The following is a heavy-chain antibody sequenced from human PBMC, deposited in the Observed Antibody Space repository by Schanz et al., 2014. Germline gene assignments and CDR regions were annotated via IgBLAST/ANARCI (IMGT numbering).Heavy chain of an antibody. Sequence: EMQVVESGGGSVQPGGSLRVSCAASGFTFSNYWMSWVRQAPGKGLEWVANIKQDGSEKFYVDSVKGRFTISRDNAKNALYLQMNSLRAEDTAVYYCAKGRMTATNSFDSWGQGTLVTVSS. CDR3: AKGRMTATNSFDS. CDR1: GFTFSNYW. CDR2: IKQDGSEK. J-gene: IGHJ4*01. D-gene: IGHD1-7*01. V-gene: IGHV3-7*01.